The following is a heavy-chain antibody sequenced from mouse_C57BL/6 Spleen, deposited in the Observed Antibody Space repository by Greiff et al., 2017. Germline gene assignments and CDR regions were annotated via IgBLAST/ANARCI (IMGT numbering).Heavy chain of an antibody. J-gene: IGHJ2*01. CDR1: GYSLTSYG. D-gene: IGHD2-10*02. Sequence: VQGVESGPGLVQPSQSLSISCTASGYSLTSYGVHWVRQPPGQGLEWLGVIWSGGSTDYNAAFISRLSIIKNNSKAQVFFKMNSLQADDTPINYGAEPSPRNSFDYWGQGTTLTVSS. CDR3: AEPSPRNSFDY. CDR2: IWSGGST. V-gene: IGHV2-4*01.